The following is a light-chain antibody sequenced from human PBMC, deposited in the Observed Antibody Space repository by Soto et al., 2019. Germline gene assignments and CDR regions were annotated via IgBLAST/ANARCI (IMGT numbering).Light chain of an antibody. V-gene: IGLV2-23*02. Sequence: QSVLTQPASVSGSPGQSLSISCTGASSYVGRYNLGSWYQQHPGKAPKLMLYEVSKRPSGVSHRFSGSRSGNTASLTISGLQADDEADYYCCSYAGSDRVFGTGTKVTVL. CDR2: EVS. CDR3: CSYAGSDRV. J-gene: IGLJ1*01. CDR1: SSYVGRYNL.